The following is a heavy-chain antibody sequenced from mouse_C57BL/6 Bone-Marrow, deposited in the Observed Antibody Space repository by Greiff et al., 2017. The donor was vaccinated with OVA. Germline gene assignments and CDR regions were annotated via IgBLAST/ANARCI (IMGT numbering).Heavy chain of an antibody. CDR3: ARRAWFAY. CDR1: GYTFTSYG. V-gene: IGHV1-81*01. Sequence: QVQLQQSGAELARPGASVKLSCKASGYTFTSYGISWVKQRTGQGLEWIGEIYPRSGNTYYNEKFKGKATLTTDKSSSTAYMEIRSLTSEDSAGYFCARRAWFAYWGQGTLVTVSA. J-gene: IGHJ3*01. CDR2: IYPRSGNT.